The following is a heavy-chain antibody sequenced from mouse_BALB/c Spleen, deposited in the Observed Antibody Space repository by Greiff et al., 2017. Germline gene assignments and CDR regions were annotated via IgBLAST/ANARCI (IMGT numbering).Heavy chain of an antibody. CDR1: GFTFSSFG. CDR2: ISSGSSTI. D-gene: IGHD2-2*01. CDR3: ARAHYGYDPPYAMDY. V-gene: IGHV5-17*02. J-gene: IGHJ4*01. Sequence: DVKLVESGGGLVQPGGSRKLSCAASGFTFSSFGMHWVRQAPEKGLEWVAYISSGSSTIYYADTVKGRFTISRDNPKNTLFLQMTSLRSEDTAMYYCARAHYGYDPPYAMDYWGQGTSVTVSS.